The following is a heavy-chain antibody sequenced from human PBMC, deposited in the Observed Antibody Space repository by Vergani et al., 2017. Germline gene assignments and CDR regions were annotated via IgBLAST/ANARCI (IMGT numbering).Heavy chain of an antibody. CDR1: GYSISSGYY. J-gene: IGHJ5*02. CDR3: ARDIEPGYCSGGSCNNWFDP. D-gene: IGHD2-15*01. V-gene: IGHV4-38-2*02. Sequence: QVQLQESGPGLVKPSETLSIPCTVSGYSISSGYYWGWIRQPPGKGLGWSGSIYHSGRTNYNPSLESPVTISVDTSKNQSSLKLSSVTAADTAVYYCARDIEPGYCSGGSCNNWFDPWGQGTLVTVSS. CDR2: IYHSGRT.